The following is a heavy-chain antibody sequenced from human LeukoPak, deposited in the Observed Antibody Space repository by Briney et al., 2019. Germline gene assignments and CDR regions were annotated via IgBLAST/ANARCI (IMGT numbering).Heavy chain of an antibody. CDR3: ARQMRFGCFQH. CDR2: IYSGGRT. Sequence: GGSLRLSCAASGFTVSSNYMSWVRQAPGKGLEWVSVIYSGGRTYYGDSVKGRFTFSRDNSKNTLYLQMNSLRAEDTAVYYCARQMRFGCFQHWGQGTLVTVSS. J-gene: IGHJ1*01. CDR1: GFTVSSNY. D-gene: IGHD3-10*01. V-gene: IGHV3-53*01.